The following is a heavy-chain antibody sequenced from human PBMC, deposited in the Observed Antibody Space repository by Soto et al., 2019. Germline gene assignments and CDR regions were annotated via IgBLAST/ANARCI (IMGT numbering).Heavy chain of an antibody. CDR3: TSEETVSGDPPDF. J-gene: IGHJ4*02. CDR1: GDIVSTNSAA. Sequence: SQTLSLTCAISGDIVSTNSAAWNWVRQSPSRGLEWLGRTYYRSKWYSDYAVSVRGRITINPDTSKNQFSLQLDSVTPEDTAVYLCTSEETVSGDPPDFWGQGILVTVAS. D-gene: IGHD6-19*01. CDR2: TYYRSKWYS. V-gene: IGHV6-1*01.